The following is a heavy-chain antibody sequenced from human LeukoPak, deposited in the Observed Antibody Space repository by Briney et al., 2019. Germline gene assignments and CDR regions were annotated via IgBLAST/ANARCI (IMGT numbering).Heavy chain of an antibody. V-gene: IGHV3-23*01. CDR2: ISSSGGST. D-gene: IGHD6-19*01. Sequence: PGGSLRLSCAASGFTFSSYAMSWVRQAPGKGLEWVSAISSSGGSTYYADSVKGRFTISRDNSKNTLYLQMISLRAEDTAVYYCAKEYSSGWYHYPYFDYWGQGTLVTVSS. CDR3: AKEYSSGWYHYPYFDY. CDR1: GFTFSSYA. J-gene: IGHJ4*02.